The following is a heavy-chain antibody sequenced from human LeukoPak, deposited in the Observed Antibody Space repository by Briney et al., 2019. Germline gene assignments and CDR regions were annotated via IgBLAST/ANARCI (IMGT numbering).Heavy chain of an antibody. CDR1: GYSFTNYW. CDR3: AIGAHTWSHFDF. D-gene: IGHD3-10*01. J-gene: IGHJ4*02. V-gene: IGHV5-51*04. CDR2: IYPGDSDT. Sequence: GESLKISCKGSGYSFTNYWIGWVRQMPGKGLGWMGIIYPGDSDTRYSPSFQGQVTISADKPINTAYLQWSSLKASDTAMYYCAIGAHTWSHFDFWGQGTLVTVSS.